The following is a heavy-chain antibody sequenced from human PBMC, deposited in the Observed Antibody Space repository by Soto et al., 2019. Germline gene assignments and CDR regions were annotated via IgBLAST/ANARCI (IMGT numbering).Heavy chain of an antibody. J-gene: IGHJ4*02. CDR1: GGTFSSYT. CDR2: IIPILGIA. Sequence: SVKVSCKASGGTFSSYTISWVRQAPGQGLEWMGRIIPILGIANYAQKFQGRVTITADKSTSTAYMELSSLRSEDTAVYYCARDILVATTNYYFDYWGQGTLVTVSS. D-gene: IGHD5-12*01. CDR3: ARDILVATTNYYFDY. V-gene: IGHV1-69*04.